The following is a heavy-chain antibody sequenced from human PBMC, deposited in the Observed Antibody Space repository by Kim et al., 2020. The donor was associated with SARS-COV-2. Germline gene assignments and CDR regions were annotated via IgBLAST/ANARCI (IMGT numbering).Heavy chain of an antibody. CDR3: ARGRYDRLVDY. J-gene: IGHJ4*02. V-gene: IGHV4-34*01. D-gene: IGHD1-20*01. CDR2: T. Sequence: TDDIPSLKRRVTKSVDTSKNQFSLKLSSVTAADTAVYYCARGRYDRLVDYWGQGTLVTVSS.